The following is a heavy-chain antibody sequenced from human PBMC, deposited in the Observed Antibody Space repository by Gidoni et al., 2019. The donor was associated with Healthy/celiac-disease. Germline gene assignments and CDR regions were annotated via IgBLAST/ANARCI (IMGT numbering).Heavy chain of an antibody. J-gene: IGHJ4*02. CDR2: ISGSGGST. D-gene: IGHD3-22*01. V-gene: IGHV3-23*01. CDR3: AKDAPNHYYDSSGYYSPY. Sequence: EVQLFDSGGGLVQPGGSLILSCAASGSTFGTYAMSWVRQAPGKGLEWVAAISGSGGSTYYADSVKGRFTISRDNSKNTLYLQMNSLRAEDTAVYYCAKDAPNHYYDSSGYYSPYWGQGTLVTVSS. CDR1: GSTFGTYA.